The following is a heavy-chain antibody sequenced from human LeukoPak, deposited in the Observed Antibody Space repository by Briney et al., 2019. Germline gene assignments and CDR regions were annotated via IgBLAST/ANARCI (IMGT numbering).Heavy chain of an antibody. V-gene: IGHV3-33*01. J-gene: IGHJ4*02. CDR1: GFPFSSYG. D-gene: IGHD2-21*01. CDR2: LVYDERN. Sequence: GGSLRLSCAASGFPFSSYGMHWVRQAPGKGLEWVARLVYDERNDYADSVKGRFTISRDNSKNTLYLQVDNLRVDDTAVYYCARDLSAAYDFWGQGILVTVSS. CDR3: ARDLSAAYDF.